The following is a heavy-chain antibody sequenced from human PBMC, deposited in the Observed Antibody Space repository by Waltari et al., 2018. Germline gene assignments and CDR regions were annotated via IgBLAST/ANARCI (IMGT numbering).Heavy chain of an antibody. V-gene: IGHV3-23*04. D-gene: IGHD2-15*01. CDR3: AKGDYCSGGSCYYYYFDY. J-gene: IGHJ4*02. CDR2: ISGSGGST. CDR1: GFTFSSYA. Sequence: EVQLVESGGGLVQPGGSLRLSCVASGFTFSSYAMSWVRQAPGKGLEWVSAISGSGGSTYYADSVKGRFTISRDNSKNTLYLQMNSLRAEDTAVYYCAKGDYCSGGSCYYYYFDYWGQGTLVTVSS.